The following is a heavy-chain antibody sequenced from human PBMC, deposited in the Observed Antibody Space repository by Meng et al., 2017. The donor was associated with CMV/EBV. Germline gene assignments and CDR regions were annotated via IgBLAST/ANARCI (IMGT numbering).Heavy chain of an antibody. J-gene: IGHJ6*02. CDR3: ARGDYSGYDRPGYGMDV. CDR1: GYTFTSYY. D-gene: IGHD5-12*01. V-gene: IGHV1-46*01. Sequence: ASVKVSCKASGYTFTSYYMHWVRQAPGQGLEWMGIINPSGGSTSYAQKFQGRVTMTRDTSTSTVYMELSSLRSEDTAVYYCARGDYSGYDRPGYGMDVWGQGTTVTVS. CDR2: INPSGGST.